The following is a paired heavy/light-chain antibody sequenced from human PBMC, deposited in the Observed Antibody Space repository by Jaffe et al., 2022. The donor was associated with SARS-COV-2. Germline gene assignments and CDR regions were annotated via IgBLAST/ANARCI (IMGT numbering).Heavy chain of an antibody. CDR1: GFTFSSYW. V-gene: IGHV3-74*01. J-gene: IGHJ6*02. Sequence: EVQLVESGGGLVQPGGSLRLSCAASGFTFSSYWMHWVRQAPGKGLVWVSRINSDGSSTSYADSVKGRFTISRDNAKNTLYLQMNSLRAEDTAVYYCARDVVVVPAAARNYYYYYGMDVWGQGTTVTVSS. CDR2: INSDGSST. CDR3: ARDVVVVPAAARNYYYYYGMDV. D-gene: IGHD2-2*01.
Light chain of an antibody. V-gene: IGKV2-28*01. CDR2: LGS. CDR1: QSLLHSNGYNY. Sequence: DIVMTQSPLSLPVTPGEPASISCRSSQSLLHSNGYNYLDWYLQKPGQSPQLLIYLGSNRASGVPDRFSGSGSGTDFTLKISRVEAEDVGVYYCMQALQTPRTFGGGTKVEIK. J-gene: IGKJ4*01. CDR3: MQALQTPRT.